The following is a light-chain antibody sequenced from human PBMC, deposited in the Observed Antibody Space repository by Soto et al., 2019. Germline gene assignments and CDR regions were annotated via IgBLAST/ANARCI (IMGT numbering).Light chain of an antibody. CDR3: CSYAGSSTYV. V-gene: IGLV2-23*01. Sequence: HSVLTQPASVSGSPGQSITISCTGTSSDFGSYNLVSWYQQHPGKAPKLMIYEDSKRPSGVSNRFSGSKSGNTASLTISGLQAEDDADYYCCSYAGSSTYVFGTGTKLTVL. J-gene: IGLJ1*01. CDR1: SSDFGSYNL. CDR2: EDS.